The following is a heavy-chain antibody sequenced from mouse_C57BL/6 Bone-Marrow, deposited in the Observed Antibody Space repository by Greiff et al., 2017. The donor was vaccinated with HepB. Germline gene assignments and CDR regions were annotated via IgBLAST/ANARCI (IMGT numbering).Heavy chain of an antibody. Sequence: QVQLQQPGTELVKPGASVKLSCKASGYTFTSYGISWVKQRTGQGLEWIGEIYPRSGNTYYNEKFKGKATLTADKSSSTAYMELRSLTSEDSAVYFCARGGGLLRNYFDYWGQGTTLTVSS. CDR1: GYTFTSYG. CDR2: IYPRSGNT. D-gene: IGHD1-1*01. CDR3: ARGGGLLRNYFDY. J-gene: IGHJ2*01. V-gene: IGHV1-81*01.